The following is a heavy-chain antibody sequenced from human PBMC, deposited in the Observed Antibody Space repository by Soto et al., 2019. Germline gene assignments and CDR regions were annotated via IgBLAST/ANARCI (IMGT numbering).Heavy chain of an antibody. V-gene: IGHV3-23*01. D-gene: IGHD4-17*01. J-gene: IGHJ3*01. CDR2: VSGNGGGT. Sequence: EVQLLESGGGLVQPGGSLRLSCVVSGFTFSNYAMTWVRQTPGKGLEWVSVVSGNGGGTDYAGSVKGRFTTSRDNSKNTLYMEMNSLRAEDTAIYYCAKVGMPTVTIDALDVWGQGAMVIVSS. CDR3: AKVGMPTVTIDALDV. CDR1: GFTFSNYA.